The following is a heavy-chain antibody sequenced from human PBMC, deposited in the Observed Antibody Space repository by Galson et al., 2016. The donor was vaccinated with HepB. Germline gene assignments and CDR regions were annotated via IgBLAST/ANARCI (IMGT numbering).Heavy chain of an antibody. J-gene: IGHJ2*01. CDR3: ARGSTGEYWDFDL. V-gene: IGHV4-59*01. Sequence: SETLSLTCTVSGGSISGYYWSWIRQPPGKRPEWIAYLYYSGSSDYNPSLKSRVTISVDRSNDQVSLKLSSATAADTAVYYCARGSTGEYWDFDLWGRGTLVTVSS. CDR1: GGSISGYY. D-gene: IGHD1-1*01. CDR2: LYYSGSS.